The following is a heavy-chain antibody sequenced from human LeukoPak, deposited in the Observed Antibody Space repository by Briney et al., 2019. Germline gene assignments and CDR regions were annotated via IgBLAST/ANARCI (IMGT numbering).Heavy chain of an antibody. CDR2: ISYDGSNK. D-gene: IGHD2-15*01. J-gene: IGHJ4*02. CDR1: GFTFSSYG. CDR3: AKALDIVVVVAASGMDV. V-gene: IGHV3-30*18. Sequence: GGSLRLSCAASGFTFSSYGMHWVRQAPGKGLEWVAVISYDGSNKYYADSVKGRFTISRDNSKNTLYLQMNSLRAEDTAVYYCAKALDIVVVVAASGMDVWGQRTLVTVSS.